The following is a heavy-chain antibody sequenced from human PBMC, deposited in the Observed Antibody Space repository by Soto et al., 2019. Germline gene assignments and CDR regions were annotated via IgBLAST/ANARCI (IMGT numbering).Heavy chain of an antibody. Sequence: QVQLQQWGAGLLKPSETLSLTCAVYGGSFSGYYWSWIRQPPGKGLEWIGEINHSGSTNYNPSLKCRVTISVDTSKNQFSLKLSSVTAADTSVYYCARPLITMVRGVTPYGMDVWGQGPTVTVS. CDR3: ARPLITMVRGVTPYGMDV. V-gene: IGHV4-34*01. D-gene: IGHD3-10*01. J-gene: IGHJ6*02. CDR2: INHSGST. CDR1: GGSFSGYY.